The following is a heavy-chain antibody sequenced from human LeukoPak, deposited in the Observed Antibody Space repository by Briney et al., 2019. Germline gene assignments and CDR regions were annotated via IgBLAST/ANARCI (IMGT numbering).Heavy chain of an antibody. D-gene: IGHD3-22*01. Sequence: SETLSLTCTVSGGSISSYYWSWIRQPPGKGLEWIGSIYYSGSTYYNPSLKSRVTISVDTPKNQFSLKLSSVTAADTAVYYCARGVGYYDSSTLRTLDYWGQGTLVTVSS. V-gene: IGHV4-39*07. CDR2: IYYSGST. CDR3: ARGVGYYDSSTLRTLDY. J-gene: IGHJ4*02. CDR1: GGSISSYY.